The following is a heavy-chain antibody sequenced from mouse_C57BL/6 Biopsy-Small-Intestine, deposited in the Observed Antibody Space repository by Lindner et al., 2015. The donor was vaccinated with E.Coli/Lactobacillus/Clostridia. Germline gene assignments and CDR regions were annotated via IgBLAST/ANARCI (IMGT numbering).Heavy chain of an antibody. CDR2: IDPEDGDT. CDR1: GFNIKDSL. D-gene: IGHD2-12*01. CDR3: AIYSYYSYDHAWFTY. V-gene: IGHV14-3*01. J-gene: IGHJ3*01. Sequence: VQLQESGAELVRPGASVKLSCTASGFNIKDSLMHWVKQRPEQGLEWIGWIDPEDGDTKYAPKFHDKATITADTSSSTAYLHLSSLPSEDTAIYYCAIYSYYSYDHAWFTYWGQGTLVTVSA.